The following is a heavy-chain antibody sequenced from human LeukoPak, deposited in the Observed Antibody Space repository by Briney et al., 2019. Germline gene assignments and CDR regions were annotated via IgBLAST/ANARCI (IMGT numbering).Heavy chain of an antibody. J-gene: IGHJ3*02. Sequence: SETLSLTCAVSGGSISISNWWSWVRQPPGKGLEWIGEIYHSGSTNYNPSLKSRVTISVDKSKNQFSLKLSSVTAADTAVYYCARRGFQLLWFGELSVDAFDIWGQGTMVTVSS. V-gene: IGHV4-4*02. CDR2: IYHSGST. D-gene: IGHD3-10*01. CDR3: ARRGFQLLWFGELSVDAFDI. CDR1: GGSISISNW.